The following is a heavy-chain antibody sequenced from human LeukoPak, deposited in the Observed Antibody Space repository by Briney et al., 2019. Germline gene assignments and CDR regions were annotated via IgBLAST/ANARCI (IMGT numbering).Heavy chain of an antibody. D-gene: IGHD6-19*01. CDR1: GGSISSYY. CDR3: ARTVAVGVDDWFDP. CDR2: IYYSGST. J-gene: IGHJ5*02. V-gene: IGHV4-59*01. Sequence: SETLSLTCTVSGGSISSYYWSWIRQPPGKGLEWLGYIYYSGSTNYNPSLKSRVTISVDTSKNQFSLKLSSVTAADTAVYYCARTVAVGVDDWFDPWGQGTLVTVSS.